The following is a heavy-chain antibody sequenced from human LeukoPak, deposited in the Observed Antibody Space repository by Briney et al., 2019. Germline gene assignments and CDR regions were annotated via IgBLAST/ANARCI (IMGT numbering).Heavy chain of an antibody. J-gene: IGHJ4*02. D-gene: IGHD2-2*01. Sequence: PSETLSLTCTVSGGSISSSSYYWSWIRQPPGKGLEWIGYIYYSGSTNYNPSLKSRVTISVDTSKNQFSLKLSSVTAADTAVYYCARDSEDIVVVPVYWGQGTLVTVSS. CDR2: IYYSGST. V-gene: IGHV4-61*01. CDR1: GGSISSSSYY. CDR3: ARDSEDIVVVPVY.